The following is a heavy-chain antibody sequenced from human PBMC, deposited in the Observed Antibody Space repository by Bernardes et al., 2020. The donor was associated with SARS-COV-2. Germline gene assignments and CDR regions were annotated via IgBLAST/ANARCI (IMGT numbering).Heavy chain of an antibody. D-gene: IGHD6-19*01. J-gene: IGHJ4*02. CDR1: GFTFSSYS. CDR3: ATVVIAVADPSPHY. V-gene: IGHV3-48*01. Sequence: GGSLRLSCAASGFTFSSYSMNWVRQAPGKGLEWVSYISSSSSTIYYADSVKGRFTISRDNAKNSLYLQMNSLRAEDTAVYYCATVVIAVADPSPHYWGQGTLVTVSS. CDR2: ISSSSSTI.